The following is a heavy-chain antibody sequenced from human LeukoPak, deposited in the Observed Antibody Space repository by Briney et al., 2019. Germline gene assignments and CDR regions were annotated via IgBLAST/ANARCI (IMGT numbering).Heavy chain of an antibody. CDR1: GGSISSSSYY. V-gene: IGHV4-39*01. J-gene: IGHJ4*02. CDR3: ARHVTKTFDY. Sequence: PSETLSLTCTVSGGSISSSSYYWGWIRQPPGKGLGWIGSIYYSGSTYYNPALKSRVTISVDTSKNQFSLKLSSVTAADKAVYYCARHVTKTFDYWGQGTLVTVSS. CDR2: IYYSGST.